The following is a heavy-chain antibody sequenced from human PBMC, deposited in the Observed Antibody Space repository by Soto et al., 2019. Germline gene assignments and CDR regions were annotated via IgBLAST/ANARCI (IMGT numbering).Heavy chain of an antibody. J-gene: IGHJ3*01. Sequence: QVQLVESGGGVVQPGRSLRLSCAASGFTFSRYTMYWVRQAPGKGLEWVAVISYDGSNKYYADSVRGRFTISRDNSKNTLYLQMNSLTTEDTAVFYCCAFRDAFDVWGQGTMVTVSS. CDR1: GFTFSRYT. CDR3: CAFRDAFDV. CDR2: ISYDGSNK. D-gene: IGHD3-16*01. V-gene: IGHV3-30-3*01.